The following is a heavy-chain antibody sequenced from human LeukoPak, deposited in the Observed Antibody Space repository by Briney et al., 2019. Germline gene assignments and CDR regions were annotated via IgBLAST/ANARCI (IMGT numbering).Heavy chain of an antibody. D-gene: IGHD1-1*01. J-gene: IGHJ5*02. V-gene: IGHV4-34*01. CDR2: INHSGST. CDR3: ARDVWNDAPLVGP. Sequence: SETLSLTCAVYSGSFSGYYWSWIRQPPGEGLEWIGEINHSGSTNYNPSLKSRVTISVDTSKNQFSLKLSSVTAADTAVYYCARDVWNDAPLVGPWGQGTLVTVSS. CDR1: SGSFSGYY.